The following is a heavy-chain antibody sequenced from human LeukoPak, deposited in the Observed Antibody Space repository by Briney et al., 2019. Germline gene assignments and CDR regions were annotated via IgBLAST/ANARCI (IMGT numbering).Heavy chain of an antibody. CDR2: IIPILGIA. CDR1: GGTFSSYA. V-gene: IGHV1-69*04. CDR3: ARDPEGYYYYGMDV. J-gene: IGHJ6*02. Sequence: SVKVSCKASGGTFSSYAIIWVRQAPGQGLEWMGRIIPILGIANYAQKFQGRVTITADKSTSTAYMELSSLRSEDTAVYYCARDPEGYYYYGMDVWGQGTTVTVSS.